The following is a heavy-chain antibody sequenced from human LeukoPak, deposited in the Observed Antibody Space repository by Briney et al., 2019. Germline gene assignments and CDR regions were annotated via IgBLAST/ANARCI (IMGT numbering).Heavy chain of an antibody. CDR1: GYTFIGYY. CDR2: IIPIFGTA. D-gene: IGHD2-2*01. J-gene: IGHJ3*02. CDR3: ASGCTSCRTNHDDAFDI. Sequence: EASVKVSCKASGYTFIGYYMHWVRQAPGQGLEWMGWIIPIFGTANYAQKFQGRVTITADESTSTAYMELSSLRSEDTAVYYCASGCTSCRTNHDDAFDIWGQGTMVTVSS. V-gene: IGHV1-69*13.